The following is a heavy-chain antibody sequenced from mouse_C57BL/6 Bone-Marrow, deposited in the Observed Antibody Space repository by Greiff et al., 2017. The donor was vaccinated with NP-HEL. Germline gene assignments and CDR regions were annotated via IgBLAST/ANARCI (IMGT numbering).Heavy chain of an antibody. CDR3: ARSLYYYGSSYDWYFDV. CDR2: ILPGSGST. CDR1: GYTFTGYW. J-gene: IGHJ1*03. V-gene: IGHV1-9*01. D-gene: IGHD1-1*01. Sequence: LVESGAELMKPGASVKLSCKATGYTFTGYWIEWVKQRPGHGLEWIGEILPGSGSTNYNEKFKGKATFTADTSSNTAYMQLSSLTTEDSAIYYCARSLYYYGSSYDWYFDVWGTGTTVTVSS.